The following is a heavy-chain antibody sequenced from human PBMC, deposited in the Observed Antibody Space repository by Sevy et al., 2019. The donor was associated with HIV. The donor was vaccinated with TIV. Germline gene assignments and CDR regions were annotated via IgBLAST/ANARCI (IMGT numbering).Heavy chain of an antibody. Sequence: ASVKVSCKVSGYTLTKLSMHWVRQAPGKGLEWMGSFDPEDGERIYAQIFQGRVTMSEDTSTDTAYMDLSSLRSDGTAVYFWAATREYYYGNSGYFDYWGQGTLVTVSS. CDR3: AATREYYYGNSGYFDY. CDR1: GYTLTKLS. V-gene: IGHV1-24*01. D-gene: IGHD3-22*01. CDR2: FDPEDGER. J-gene: IGHJ4*02.